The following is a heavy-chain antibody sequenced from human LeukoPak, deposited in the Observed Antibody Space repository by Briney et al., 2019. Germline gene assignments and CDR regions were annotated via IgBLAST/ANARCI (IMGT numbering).Heavy chain of an antibody. D-gene: IGHD3-22*01. CDR2: IWYDGSNK. CDR1: GFTFSSYG. J-gene: IGHJ4*02. V-gene: IGHV3-33*01. Sequence: GGSLRLSCAASGFTFSSYGMHWVRQAPGKGLEWVAVIWYDGSNKYYADSVKGRFTISRDNSKNTLYLQMNSLRAEDTAVYYCARDGYDSSGYYWRSYYFDYWGQGTLVTVSS. CDR3: ARDGYDSSGYYWRSYYFDY.